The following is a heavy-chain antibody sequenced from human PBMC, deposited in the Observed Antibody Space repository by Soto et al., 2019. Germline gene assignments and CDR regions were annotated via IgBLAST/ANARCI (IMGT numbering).Heavy chain of an antibody. CDR2: IYTSGTT. V-gene: IGHV3-53*01. CDR1: GFIVSDKY. CDR3: ARDGFGRYDGSGSEAFDI. Sequence: GGSLRLSCAGSGFIVSDKYMNWVRQAPGKGLEWVSVIYTSGTTYYADSVKGRFTISRDNFKNTLYLQMNSLRAEDTAMYYCARDGFGRYDGSGSEAFDIWGQGTMVTVSS. J-gene: IGHJ3*02. D-gene: IGHD3-10*01.